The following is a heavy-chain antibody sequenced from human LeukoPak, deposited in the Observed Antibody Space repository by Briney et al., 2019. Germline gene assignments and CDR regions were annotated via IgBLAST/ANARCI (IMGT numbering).Heavy chain of an antibody. D-gene: IGHD6-13*01. Sequence: PSETLSLTCTVSGGSISSYYWSWIRQPPGKGLEWIGYIYTSGSTNYNPSLKSRVTISVDTSKNQFSLKLSSVTAADTAVYYCARGEYAAAGGPYYYYYYMDVWGKGTTVTVSS. J-gene: IGHJ6*03. V-gene: IGHV4-4*09. CDR2: IYTSGST. CDR3: ARGEYAAAGGPYYYYYYMDV. CDR1: GGSISSYY.